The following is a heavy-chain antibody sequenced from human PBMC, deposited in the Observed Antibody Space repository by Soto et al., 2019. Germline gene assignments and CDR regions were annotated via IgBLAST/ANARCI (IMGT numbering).Heavy chain of an antibody. J-gene: IGHJ4*01. CDR2: ISGYNGNT. D-gene: IGHD2-21*01. CDR3: ARTVEYDSIPYYYADF. Sequence: ASVKVSCEASGYTFNTYAITCVRQAPGQGLEWMGWISGYNGNTNYAQTLQGRGTMTTDTSTSTAYLELRSLRSDDTAVYYCARTVEYDSIPYYYADFWGQGTLVTVSS. CDR1: GYTFNTYA. V-gene: IGHV1-18*01.